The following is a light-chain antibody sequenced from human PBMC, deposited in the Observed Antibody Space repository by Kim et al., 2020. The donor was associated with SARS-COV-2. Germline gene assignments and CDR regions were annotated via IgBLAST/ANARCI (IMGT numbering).Light chain of an antibody. Sequence: SASVGDTVTLTCQASQTISSYLNWYQQKPGKAPKFLIYESSTLQSGVPSRFSGRRSGTEFTLTISDLQPEDFAIYYCQQSYSDPLTFGQGTKLEI. CDR2: ESS. V-gene: IGKV1-39*01. J-gene: IGKJ2*01. CDR3: QQSYSDPLT. CDR1: QTISSY.